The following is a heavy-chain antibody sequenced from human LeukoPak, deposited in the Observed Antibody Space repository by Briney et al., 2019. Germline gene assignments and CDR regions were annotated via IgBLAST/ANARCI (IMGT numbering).Heavy chain of an antibody. CDR3: GKDWTTLRHPYAY. V-gene: IGHV3-23*01. CDR1: GFTFSNYG. Sequence: QTGGSLRLSCAASGFTFSNYGMSWVRQAPGKGLEEVSLIGATGVDTYYADSVKGRFIISRDNSKNIVYLQMKSLRAEDTAVYYCGKDWTTLRHPYAYWGQGALVTVSS. CDR2: IGATGVDT. D-gene: IGHD2-8*01. J-gene: IGHJ4*01.